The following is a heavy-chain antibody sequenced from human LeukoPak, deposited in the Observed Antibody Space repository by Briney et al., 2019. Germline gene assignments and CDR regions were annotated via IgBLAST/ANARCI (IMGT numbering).Heavy chain of an antibody. CDR2: IYTRGST. CDR3: AREVRTVTTQASKGYYHGMDV. CDR1: VGSISRYY. Sequence: SGTLSLTRAVSVGSISRYYWSWIGQPARKGLEGMGRIYTRGSTNYNPSLQSRVAMSVDTSKNQFSLKLSSVTAADTGVYHGAREVRTVTTQASKGYYHGMDVGGQETTVTVSS. V-gene: IGHV4-4*07. D-gene: IGHD4-17*01. J-gene: IGHJ6*01.